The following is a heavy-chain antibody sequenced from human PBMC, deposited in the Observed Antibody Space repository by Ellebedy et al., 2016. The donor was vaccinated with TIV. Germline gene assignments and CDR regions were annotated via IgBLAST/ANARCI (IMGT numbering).Heavy chain of an antibody. D-gene: IGHD1-7*01. V-gene: IGHV3-74*01. Sequence: GGSLRLXXAASGFTFSNYTMHWVRQASGKGLVWVSRISSDGSSTDYADSVKGRFTISRDNAKNTLYLQMNSLGVEDTAVYYCARSNWNYDYWGQGTLVTVSS. J-gene: IGHJ4*02. CDR2: ISSDGSST. CDR1: GFTFSNYT. CDR3: ARSNWNYDY.